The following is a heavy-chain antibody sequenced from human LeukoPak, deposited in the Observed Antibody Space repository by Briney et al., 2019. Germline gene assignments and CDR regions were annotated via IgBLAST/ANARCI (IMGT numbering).Heavy chain of an antibody. J-gene: IGHJ3*01. CDR1: GFTFSDRY. V-gene: IGHV3-11*04. CDR3: ARDRAVGASDSYDL. D-gene: IGHD4-23*01. Sequence: PGGSLRLSCTGSGFTFSDRYMAWIRQRPGKGLEWLSYISTSDRRVYLADSVKGRSTVSRDDARKSLFLQMNSLRPDDTAVYYCARDRAVGASDSYDLWGPGTMVIVSS. CDR2: ISTSDRRV.